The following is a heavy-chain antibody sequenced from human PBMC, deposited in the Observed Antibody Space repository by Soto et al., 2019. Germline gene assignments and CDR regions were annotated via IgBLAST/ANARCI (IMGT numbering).Heavy chain of an antibody. CDR2: IYTSGNT. J-gene: IGHJ4*02. CDR3: ARGTSARGYYGY. V-gene: IGHV4-4*07. Sequence: ETLSLTCTVSGGSISSYYWSWIRQPAGKGLEWIGRIYTSGNTNYNPSLKSRVTLSVDTSKNQFSLKLSSVTAADTAVYYCARGTSARGYYGYWGQGTLVTVSS. D-gene: IGHD3-3*01. CDR1: GGSISSYY.